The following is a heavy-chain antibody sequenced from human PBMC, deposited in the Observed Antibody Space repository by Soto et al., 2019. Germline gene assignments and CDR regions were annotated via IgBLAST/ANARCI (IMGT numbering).Heavy chain of an antibody. Sequence: GASVKVSCKASGGTFSSYAISWVRQAPGQGRAWMGGIIPIFGTANYAQKFQGRVTITADESTSTAYMELSSLRSEDTAVYYCARDRPRRGYDSSYGAFDIWGQGTMVTVSS. V-gene: IGHV1-69*13. CDR1: GGTFSSYA. CDR2: IIPIFGTA. CDR3: ARDRPRRGYDSSYGAFDI. J-gene: IGHJ3*02. D-gene: IGHD3-22*01.